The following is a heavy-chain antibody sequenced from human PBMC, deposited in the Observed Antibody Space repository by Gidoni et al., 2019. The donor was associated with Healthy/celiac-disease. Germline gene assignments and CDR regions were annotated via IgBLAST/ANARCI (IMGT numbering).Heavy chain of an antibody. J-gene: IGHJ4*02. D-gene: IGHD1-26*01. V-gene: IGHV4-34*01. CDR3: ARGAVGATNNYFDY. CDR1: GGSFSGYY. Sequence: QVQLLQWGAGLLKPSETLSLTCAVYGGSFSGYYWSWIRQPPGKGLEWNGEINHSGSTNYNPSLKSRVTISVDTSKNQFSLKLSSVTAADTAVYYCARGAVGATNNYFDYWGQGTLVTVSS. CDR2: INHSGST.